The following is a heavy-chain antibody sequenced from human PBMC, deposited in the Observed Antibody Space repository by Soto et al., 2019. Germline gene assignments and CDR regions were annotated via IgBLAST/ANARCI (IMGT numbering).Heavy chain of an antibody. D-gene: IGHD2-8*01. Sequence: EGSLRLSCAASGFTFSSYAMSWVRQAPGKGLEWVSAISGSGGSTYYADSVKGRFTISRDNSKNTLYLQMNSLRAEDTAVYYCAKDSPNQVESWYFQHWGQGTLVTVSS. J-gene: IGHJ1*01. CDR2: ISGSGGST. CDR1: GFTFSSYA. V-gene: IGHV3-23*01. CDR3: AKDSPNQVESWYFQH.